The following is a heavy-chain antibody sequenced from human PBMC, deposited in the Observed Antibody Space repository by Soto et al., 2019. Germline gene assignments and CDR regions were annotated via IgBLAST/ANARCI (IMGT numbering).Heavy chain of an antibody. Sequence: EVQLVESGGGLVKPGGSLRLSCAASGFTFSNAWMSWVRQAPGKGLEWVGRIKSKTDGGTTDYAAPVKGRFTISRDDSNNTLYLQMNSLKTEDTAVYYCTSDYGDYETWFDPWGQGTLVTVSS. CDR2: IKSKTDGGTT. CDR3: TSDYGDYETWFDP. CDR1: GFTFSNAW. D-gene: IGHD4-17*01. J-gene: IGHJ5*02. V-gene: IGHV3-15*01.